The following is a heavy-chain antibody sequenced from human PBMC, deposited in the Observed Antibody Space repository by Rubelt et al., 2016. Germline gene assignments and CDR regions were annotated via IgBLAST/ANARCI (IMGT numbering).Heavy chain of an antibody. CDR3: ARDDSPYYYDSSGYYDY. D-gene: IGHD3-22*01. CDR2: INAGNGNT. CDR1: GYSFTTYS. V-gene: IGHV1-3*01. Sequence: QVQLVQSGAEVKKPGASVKVSCKAAGYSFTTYSIHWVRQAPGQRLEWMGWINAGNGNTKYSQKFQGRVTITRDTSASTAYMELSRLRSDDTAVYYCARDDSPYYYDSSGYYDYWGQGTLVTVSS. J-gene: IGHJ4*02.